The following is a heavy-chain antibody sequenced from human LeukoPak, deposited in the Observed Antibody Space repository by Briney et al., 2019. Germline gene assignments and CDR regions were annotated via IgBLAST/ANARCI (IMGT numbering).Heavy chain of an antibody. CDR2: IIPNNGGT. V-gene: IGHV1-2*02. CDR1: GGTFSSYA. J-gene: IGHJ4*02. Sequence: ASVKVSCKASGGTFSSYAISWVRQAPGQGLEWMGGIIPNNGGTNYVLKFQGRDTMTRDTSISTAYMELSRLRSDDTAVYYCARSAYYGSSGYYGGENYWGQGTLVTVSS. CDR3: ARSAYYGSSGYYGGENY. D-gene: IGHD3-22*01.